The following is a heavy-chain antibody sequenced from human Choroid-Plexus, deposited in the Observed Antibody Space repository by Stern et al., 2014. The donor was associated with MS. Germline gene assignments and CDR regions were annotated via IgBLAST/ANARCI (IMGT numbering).Heavy chain of an antibody. Sequence: VQLVESGPGLVKPSQTLSLTCTVSGGSISSGGYYWSWIRPHPGKGLEWMGYIYYSGSTHYNPSLKSRVTISVDTSKNQFSLKLSSVTAADTAVYYCARIRGYSYGDWFDPWGQGTLVTVSS. V-gene: IGHV4-31*03. CDR1: GGSISSGGYY. CDR2: IYYSGST. D-gene: IGHD5-18*01. J-gene: IGHJ5*02. CDR3: ARIRGYSYGDWFDP.